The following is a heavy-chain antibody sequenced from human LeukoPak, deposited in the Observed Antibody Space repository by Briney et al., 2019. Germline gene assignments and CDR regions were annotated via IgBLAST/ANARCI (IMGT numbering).Heavy chain of an antibody. CDR1: GYTFTSYG. CDR2: ISAYNGNT. D-gene: IGHD2-21*02. CDR3: ARVTRPGGVCRHCFDY. Sequence: ASVKVSCKASGYTFTSYGISWVRQAPGQGLEWMGWISAYNGNTNYAQKLQGRVTMTTDTSTSTAYMELRSLRSDDTAVYYCARVTRPGGVCRHCFDYWGQGTLVTVSS. V-gene: IGHV1-18*01. J-gene: IGHJ4*02.